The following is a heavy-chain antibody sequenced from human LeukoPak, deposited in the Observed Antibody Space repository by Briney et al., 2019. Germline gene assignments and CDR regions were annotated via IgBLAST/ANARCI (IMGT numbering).Heavy chain of an antibody. Sequence: KPSETLSLTCTVSGGSISSSNYYWGWIRQPPGKGLEWIGSIYYSGRTYYNPSLKSRVTISVHTSKNQFSLNLSSVTAAETAVYYCARSPPEGHNNGYYYVTLDYFDCWGEGTLVTVSS. CDR1: GGSISSSNYY. J-gene: IGHJ4*02. V-gene: IGHV4-39*01. CDR3: ARSPPEGHNNGYYYVTLDYFDC. CDR2: IYYSGRT. D-gene: IGHD3-22*01.